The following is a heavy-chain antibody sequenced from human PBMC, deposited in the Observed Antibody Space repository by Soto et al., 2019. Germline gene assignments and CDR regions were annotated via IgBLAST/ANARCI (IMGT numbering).Heavy chain of an antibody. D-gene: IGHD6-6*01. CDR2: INHSGST. CDR1: GGSFSGYY. CDR3: ARGRARGSSSPSDY. Sequence: QVQLPQWGAGLLKPSETLSLTCAVYGGSFSGYYWSWIRQPPGKGPEWIGEINHSGSTNYNPSLKSRVTISVDTSKNQFSLKLSFVTAADTAVYYCARGRARGSSSPSDYWGQGTLVTVSS. V-gene: IGHV4-34*01. J-gene: IGHJ4*02.